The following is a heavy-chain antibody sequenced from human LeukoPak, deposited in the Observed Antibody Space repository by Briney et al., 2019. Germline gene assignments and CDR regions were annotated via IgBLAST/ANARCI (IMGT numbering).Heavy chain of an antibody. V-gene: IGHV1-24*01. Sequence: ASVKVSCKASGYTFTGYYMHWVRQAPGKGLEWMGGFDPEAGKTVYAEKLDGRLTVTDDTTTDTAYMQLSSLRLEDTAVYYCATDMVGYCGGVTCYSEAYWGQGSLVTVSS. D-gene: IGHD2-21*01. CDR2: FDPEAGKT. CDR1: GYTFTGYY. CDR3: ATDMVGYCGGVTCYSEAY. J-gene: IGHJ4*02.